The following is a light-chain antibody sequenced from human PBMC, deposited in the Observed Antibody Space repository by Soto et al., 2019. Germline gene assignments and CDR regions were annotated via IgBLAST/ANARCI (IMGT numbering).Light chain of an antibody. CDR1: QDIRNH. V-gene: IGKV1-33*01. Sequence: DIQMTQSPSSLSASVGDRVTITCQASQDIRNHLNWYQQKPGKAPKFLIYDASYLQTGVPSRFSGSGSGTHFTLAISSLQPDDFATYSCQQYDNVPLFGGGTKVDLK. J-gene: IGKJ4*02. CDR3: QQYDNVPL. CDR2: DAS.